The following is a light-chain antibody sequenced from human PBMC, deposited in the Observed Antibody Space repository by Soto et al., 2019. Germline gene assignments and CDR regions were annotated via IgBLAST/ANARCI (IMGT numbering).Light chain of an antibody. CDR2: AAS. J-gene: IGKJ5*01. CDR3: QQYGSSPLIT. Sequence: EIVLTQSPGTLSLSPGERATLSCRASQSVSSYLAWYQQKPGQAPRLLIYAASSRATGIPDRFSGSESGADFTLTISRLEPEDSAVYYCQQYGSSPLITFGQGTRLEIK. V-gene: IGKV3-20*01. CDR1: QSVSSY.